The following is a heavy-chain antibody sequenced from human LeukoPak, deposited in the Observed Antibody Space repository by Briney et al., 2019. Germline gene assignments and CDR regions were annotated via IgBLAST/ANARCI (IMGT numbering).Heavy chain of an antibody. J-gene: IGHJ4*02. Sequence: SQTLSLTCTVSGGSISSGGHYWTWIRQHPGKGLEWIGYIFYSGSTYYNPSLKSRLTISVDTSKNQFSLKLSSVTAADTAVYYCARRFCSVGSCYSALDYWGQGTLVTVSS. CDR3: ARRFCSVGSCYSALDY. D-gene: IGHD2-15*01. CDR2: IFYSGST. CDR1: GGSISSGGHY. V-gene: IGHV4-31*03.